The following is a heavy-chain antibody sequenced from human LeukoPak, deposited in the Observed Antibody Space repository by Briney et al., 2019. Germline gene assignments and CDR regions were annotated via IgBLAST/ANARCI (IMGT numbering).Heavy chain of an antibody. D-gene: IGHD6-13*01. CDR2: ISYDGSNK. Sequence: GRSLRLSCAASGFTFSSYAMHWVRQAPGKGLEWVAVISYDGSNKYYADSVKGRFTISRDNSKNTLYLQMNSLRAEDTAVYYCARDVGYSSSRYYWGQGTLVTVSS. CDR3: ARDVGYSSSRYY. CDR1: GFTFSSYA. J-gene: IGHJ4*02. V-gene: IGHV3-30-3*01.